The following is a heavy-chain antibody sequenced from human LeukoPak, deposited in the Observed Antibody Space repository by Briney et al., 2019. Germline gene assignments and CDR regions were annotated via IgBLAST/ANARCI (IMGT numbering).Heavy chain of an antibody. Sequence: VASVKVSCKASGGTFSSYAISWVRQAPGQGLEWMGRIIPIFGTANYAQKFQGRVTITTDESTSTAYMGLSSLRSEDTAVYYCARDRESGYSSSWYGRTFDPWGQGTLVTVSS. D-gene: IGHD6-13*01. CDR1: GGTFSSYA. V-gene: IGHV1-69*05. CDR3: ARDRESGYSSSWYGRTFDP. CDR2: IIPIFGTA. J-gene: IGHJ5*02.